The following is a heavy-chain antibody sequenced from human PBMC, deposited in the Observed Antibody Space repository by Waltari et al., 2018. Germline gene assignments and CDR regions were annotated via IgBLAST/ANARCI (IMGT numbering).Heavy chain of an antibody. Sequence: QVQLVQSGAEVKKPGASVKVSCQASGYTFTGYYMPWVRQAPVPGLEWMGRINPNSGGTNYAQKFQGRVTMTRDTSISTAYMELSRLRSDDTAVYYCARSSPYSSSWYGYYYMDVWGKGTTVTVSS. D-gene: IGHD6-13*01. CDR3: ARSSPYSSSWYGYYYMDV. V-gene: IGHV1-2*06. CDR1: GYTFTGYY. CDR2: INPNSGGT. J-gene: IGHJ6*03.